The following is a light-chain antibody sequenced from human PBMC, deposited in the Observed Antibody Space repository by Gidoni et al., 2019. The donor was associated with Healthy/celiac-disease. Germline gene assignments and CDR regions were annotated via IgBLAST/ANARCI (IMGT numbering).Light chain of an antibody. J-gene: IGKJ2*04. CDR1: QSISSY. CDR2: AAS. Sequence: DIQMTQTPSSLSAAVGDRVTITCRASQSISSYLNWYQQKPVKAPKLLIYAASSLQSGDPSRFSGSGSGTDFTLTISSLQPEDFATYYCQQSYSTLLCSFGQGTKLEIK. V-gene: IGKV1-39*01. CDR3: QQSYSTLLCS.